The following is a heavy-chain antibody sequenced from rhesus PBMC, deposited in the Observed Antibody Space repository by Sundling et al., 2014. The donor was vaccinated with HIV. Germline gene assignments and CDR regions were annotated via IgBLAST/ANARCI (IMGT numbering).Heavy chain of an antibody. CDR2: LTSSGGRI. V-gene: IGHV3S42*01. D-gene: IGHD1-44*01. J-gene: IGHJ4*01. Sequence: EVHLVETGGGLVQPGGSLKLSCVGSGFTFSNHGMTWVRQAPGKGLEWVSSLTSSGGRINYADSVKGRFTVSRDNSKNTLSLQMNSLRPEDTAVYYCAKEGLLGTTTGFDSWGQGVLVTVSS. CDR1: GFTFSNHG. CDR3: AKEGLLGTTTGFDS.